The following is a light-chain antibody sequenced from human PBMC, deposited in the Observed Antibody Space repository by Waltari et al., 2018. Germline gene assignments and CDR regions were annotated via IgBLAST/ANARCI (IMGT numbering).Light chain of an antibody. CDR3: QTGGHGTWV. CDR1: RGHSSTA. CDR2: VNSDGSH. V-gene: IGLV4-69*01. Sequence: QLVLPQSPSASASLGAPVKLTCTLTRGHSSTAIPWLQQQPEKGPRYLMKVNSDGSHNKGDEIPDRFSGSSSGAERYLTISSLQSEDEADYYCQTGGHGTWVFGGGTKLTVL. J-gene: IGLJ3*02.